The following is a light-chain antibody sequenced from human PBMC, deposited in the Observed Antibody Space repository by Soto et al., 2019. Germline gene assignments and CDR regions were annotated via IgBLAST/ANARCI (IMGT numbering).Light chain of an antibody. Sequence: QSALTQPPSASGSPGQSVTISCTGTSSDVGGFDYVSWYQQYPGKAPKLMIYEVNQRPSGVPDRFSGSKSGNTASLTISGLQAEDEAEYYCSSYTNINTRACVFGTGTKVTVL. CDR1: SSDVGGFDY. J-gene: IGLJ1*01. V-gene: IGLV2-8*01. CDR2: EVN. CDR3: SSYTNINTRACV.